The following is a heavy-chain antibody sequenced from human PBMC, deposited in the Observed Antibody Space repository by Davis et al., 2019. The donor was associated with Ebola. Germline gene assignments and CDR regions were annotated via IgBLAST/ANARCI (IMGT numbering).Heavy chain of an antibody. J-gene: IGHJ5*02. CDR3: ARGGYCSSTSCYEGWWFDP. D-gene: IGHD2-2*01. CDR2: INPSGGST. V-gene: IGHV1-46*01. CDR1: GYTFTSYY. Sequence: AASVKVSCKASGYTFTSYYMHWVRQAPGQGLEWMGIINPSGGSTMYAQRFQGSVSMTRDTSTSTVYMELSSLRSEDTAVYYCARGGYCSSTSCYEGWWFDPWGQGTLVTVSS.